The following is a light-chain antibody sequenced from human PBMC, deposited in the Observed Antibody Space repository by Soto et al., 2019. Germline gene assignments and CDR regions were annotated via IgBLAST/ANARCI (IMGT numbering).Light chain of an antibody. CDR1: QSVSSTY. CDR2: GAS. CDR3: QRYNISPFP. V-gene: IGKV3-20*01. J-gene: IGKJ2*01. Sequence: DIVLTQSPGTLSLSPGERATLSCRASQSVSSTYLAWYQQKPGQSPRLLIYGASSTATGIPDMFSGRGSAKDFTLTISSLEHEDVAAYYCQRYNISPFPFGQGTKLEIK.